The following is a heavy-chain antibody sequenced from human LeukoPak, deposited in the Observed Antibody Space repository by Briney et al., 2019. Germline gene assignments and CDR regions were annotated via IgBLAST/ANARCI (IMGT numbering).Heavy chain of an antibody. V-gene: IGHV4-30-4*08. CDR3: ARGQSVGATRDYFDY. J-gene: IGHJ4*02. CDR1: GGSISSGDYY. CDR2: IYYSGST. Sequence: SETLSLTCTVSGGSISSGDYYWSWIRQPPGKGLEWIGYIYYSGSTYYNPSLKSRVTISVDTSKNQFSLKLSSVTAADTAVYYCARGQSVGATRDYFDYWGQGTLVTVSS. D-gene: IGHD1-26*01.